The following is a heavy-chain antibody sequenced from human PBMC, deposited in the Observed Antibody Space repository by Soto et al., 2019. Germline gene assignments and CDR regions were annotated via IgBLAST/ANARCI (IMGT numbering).Heavy chain of an antibody. J-gene: IGHJ4*02. CDR2: INPSGGST. Sequence: GASVKVSCKASGYTFTSYYMHWVRQAPGQGLEWMGIINPSGGSTSYAQKFQGRVTMTRDTSTSTVYMELSSLRSEDTAVYYCARAAVTGRYRGKGDYFDYWGQGTLVTVSS. V-gene: IGHV1-46*01. CDR3: ARAAVTGRYRGKGDYFDY. D-gene: IGHD1-26*01. CDR1: GYTFTSYY.